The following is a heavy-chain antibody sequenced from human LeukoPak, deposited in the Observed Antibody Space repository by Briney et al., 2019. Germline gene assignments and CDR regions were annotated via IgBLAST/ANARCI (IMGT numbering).Heavy chain of an antibody. J-gene: IGHJ4*02. D-gene: IGHD3-22*01. Sequence: SETLSLTCTVSGGSISSSSYYWGWIRQPPGKGLEWIGSIYYSGSTYYNPSLKSRVTISVDTSKNQFSLKLSSVTAADTAVYYCARADSSDGRVGYWGQGTLVTVSS. CDR3: ARADSSDGRVGY. V-gene: IGHV4-39*07. CDR2: IYYSGST. CDR1: GGSISSSSYY.